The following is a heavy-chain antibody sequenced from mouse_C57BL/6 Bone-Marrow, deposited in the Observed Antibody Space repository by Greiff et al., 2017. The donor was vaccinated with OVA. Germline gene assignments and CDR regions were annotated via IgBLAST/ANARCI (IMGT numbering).Heavy chain of an antibody. J-gene: IGHJ1*03. D-gene: IGHD1-1*01. CDR3: ARPVRKRYFDV. CDR1: GFTFSSYG. V-gene: IGHV5-6*01. CDR2: ISSGGSYT. Sequence: EVHLVESGGDLVKPGGSLKLSCAASGFTFSSYGMSWVRQTPDKRLEWVATISSGGSYTYYPDSVKGRFTISRDNAKNTLYLQMSSLRSEDTAVDDCARPVRKRYFDVWGTGTTVTVSS.